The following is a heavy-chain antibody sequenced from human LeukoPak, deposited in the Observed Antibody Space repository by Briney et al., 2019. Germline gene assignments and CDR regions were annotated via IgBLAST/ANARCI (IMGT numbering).Heavy chain of an antibody. CDR3: ARVGLGSGSSTGNYYYMDV. CDR1: GGSISLYY. D-gene: IGHD3-10*01. CDR2: IYYSGSN. J-gene: IGHJ6*03. Sequence: SETLSLTCTVSGGSISLYYWSWIRQPPGKGLEWIGYIYYSGSNKYNPSLKNRITISVDTSKNQLSLRLSSVTAVDTAVYYCARVGLGSGSSTGNYYYMDVWGKGTTVTVS. V-gene: IGHV4-59*01.